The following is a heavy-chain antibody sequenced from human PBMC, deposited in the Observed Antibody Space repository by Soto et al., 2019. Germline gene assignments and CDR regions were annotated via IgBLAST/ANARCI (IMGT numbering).Heavy chain of an antibody. V-gene: IGHV4-59*03. CDR1: GGSISDYF. D-gene: IGHD4-17*01. Sequence: SETLSLTCSVSGGSISDYFWSWIRQPPEKGLEWIGYIYYSGSTSGSTNYNPSLKSRVTISVDTSKNQFSLRLSSLTAADTAVYYCATRYGGHGGWFDPWGQGTLVTVSS. CDR2: IYYSGSTSGST. J-gene: IGHJ5*02. CDR3: ATRYGGHGGWFDP.